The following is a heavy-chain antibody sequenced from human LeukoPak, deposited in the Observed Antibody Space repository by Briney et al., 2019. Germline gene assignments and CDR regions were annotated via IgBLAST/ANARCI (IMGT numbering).Heavy chain of an antibody. V-gene: IGHV1-8*01. Sequence: ASVKVSCKASGYTFTSYDINWVRQATGQGLEWMGWMNPNSGNTGYAQKFRGRVTMTRNTSISTAYMELSSLRSEDTAVYYCARGIDPSSSSDYWGQGTLVTVSS. CDR1: GYTFTSYD. J-gene: IGHJ4*02. D-gene: IGHD6-6*01. CDR2: MNPNSGNT. CDR3: ARGIDPSSSSDY.